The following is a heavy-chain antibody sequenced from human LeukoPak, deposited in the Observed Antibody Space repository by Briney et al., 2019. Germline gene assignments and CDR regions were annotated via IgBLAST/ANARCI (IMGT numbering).Heavy chain of an antibody. CDR3: AREKRAPDYYYYYGMDV. D-gene: IGHD1-1*01. J-gene: IGHJ6*02. CDR2: IWYDGSNK. Sequence: PGRPLRLSCAASGFTFSSYGMHWVRQAPGKGLEWVAVIWYDGSNKYYADSVKGRFTISRDNSKNTLYLQMNSLRAEDTAVYYCAREKRAPDYYYYYGMDVWGQGTTVTVSS. V-gene: IGHV3-33*01. CDR1: GFTFSSYG.